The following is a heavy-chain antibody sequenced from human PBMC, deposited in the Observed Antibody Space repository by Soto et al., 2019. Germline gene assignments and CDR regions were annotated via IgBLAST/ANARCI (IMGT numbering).Heavy chain of an antibody. V-gene: IGHV1-45*02. CDR3: ARSGLYGDTLHAFDI. J-gene: IGHJ3*02. Sequence: GASVKVSCKASGYTFTYRYLHWVRQAPGQALEWMGWITPFNGNTNYAQKFQDRVTITRDRSMSTAYMELSSLRSEDTAMYYCARSGLYGDTLHAFDIWGQGTMVTVSS. CDR2: ITPFNGNT. CDR1: GYTFTYRY. D-gene: IGHD4-17*01.